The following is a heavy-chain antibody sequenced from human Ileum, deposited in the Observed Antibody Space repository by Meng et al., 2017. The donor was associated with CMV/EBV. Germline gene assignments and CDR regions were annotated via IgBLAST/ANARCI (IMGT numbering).Heavy chain of an antibody. CDR3: ARGVVVASTTRAYNYYYGMDV. CDR2: INHSGST. Sequence: SETLSLTCIVSGGSISSSSYYWGWIRQPPGKGLEWIGEINHSGSTNYNPSLKSRVTISVDTSKNKFSLKLSSVTAADTAVYSWARGVVVASTTRAYNYYYGMDVWGQGTTVTVSS. V-gene: IGHV4-39*07. D-gene: IGHD2-2*01. CDR1: GGSISSSSYY. J-gene: IGHJ6*02.